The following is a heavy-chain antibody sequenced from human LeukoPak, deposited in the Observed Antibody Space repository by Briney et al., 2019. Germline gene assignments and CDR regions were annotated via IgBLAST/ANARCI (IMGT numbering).Heavy chain of an antibody. D-gene: IGHD5-12*01. Sequence: GGSLRLSCAASGFTFSNYWMTWVRQAPGKGLEWVAQINQDGSKEYYIDSVKARFSISRDNARNSLSLQMNSLRAEDTAVYYCVRDGGVSGYDLLDYWGQGTLVTVSS. CDR3: VRDGGVSGYDLLDY. V-gene: IGHV3-7*01. J-gene: IGHJ4*02. CDR2: INQDGSKE. CDR1: GFTFSNYW.